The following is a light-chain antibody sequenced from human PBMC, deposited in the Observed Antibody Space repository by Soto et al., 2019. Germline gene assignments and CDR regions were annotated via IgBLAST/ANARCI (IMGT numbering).Light chain of an antibody. Sequence: QSALTQPRSVSGSPGQSVTISCTGTSSDVGGYNYVSWYQQHPGKVPKLMIYDVTKRPSGVPDRFSASKSGNTASLTISGLQAGDEADYYCCSYAGSYTVVFGGGTKLTVL. CDR3: CSYAGSYTVV. CDR2: DVT. CDR1: SSDVGGYNY. J-gene: IGLJ2*01. V-gene: IGLV2-11*01.